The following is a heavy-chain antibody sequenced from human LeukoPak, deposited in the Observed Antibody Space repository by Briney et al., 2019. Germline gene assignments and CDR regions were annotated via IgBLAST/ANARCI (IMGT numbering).Heavy chain of an antibody. Sequence: ASVKVSCKASGYIFTNYAITWVRQAPGQGLEWMGWISTYSGNTNYAQKFQGRVTMTTDSSTGTAFMDLKSLTIDDTAVYYCARDVVRAYGPYYMDVWGKGTTVTVSS. J-gene: IGHJ6*03. CDR2: ISTYSGNT. CDR1: GYIFTNYA. D-gene: IGHD2-8*01. CDR3: ARDVVRAYGPYYMDV. V-gene: IGHV1-18*01.